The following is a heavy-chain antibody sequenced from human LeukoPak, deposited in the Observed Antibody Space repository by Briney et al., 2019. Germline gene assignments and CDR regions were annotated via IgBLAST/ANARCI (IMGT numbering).Heavy chain of an antibody. CDR2: IYHSGST. CDR3: ARDKRDYNNSLTVNWFDP. J-gene: IGHJ5*02. D-gene: IGHD4-11*01. CDR1: GGSISSGGYS. Sequence: SQTLSLTCAVSGGSISSGGYSWSWIRQPPGKGLEWIGYIYHSGSTYYNPSLKSRVTMSVDPSKSQFSLRLSSVTAADTAVYYCARDKRDYNNSLTVNWFDPWGQGTLVTVSS. V-gene: IGHV4-30-2*01.